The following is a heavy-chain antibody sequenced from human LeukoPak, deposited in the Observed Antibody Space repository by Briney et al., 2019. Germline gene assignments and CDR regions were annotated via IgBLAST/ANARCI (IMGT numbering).Heavy chain of an antibody. J-gene: IGHJ6*03. Sequence: GGSLRLSCAASGFTFDDYAMHWVRQAPGKGLEWVSGISWNSGSIGYADSVKGRFTISRDNAKNSLYLQMNSLRAEDTAVYYCARGDIVVVPAAISGYYYYYMDVWGKGTTVTVSS. CDR3: ARGDIVVVPAAISGYYYYYMDV. CDR1: GFTFDDYA. D-gene: IGHD2-2*01. CDR2: ISWNSGSI. V-gene: IGHV3-9*01.